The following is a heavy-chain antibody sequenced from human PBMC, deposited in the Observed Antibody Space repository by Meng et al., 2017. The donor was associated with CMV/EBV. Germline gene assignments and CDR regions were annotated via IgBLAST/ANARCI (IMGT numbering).Heavy chain of an antibody. V-gene: IGHV3-43D*03. D-gene: IGHD4-11*01. J-gene: IGHJ6*02. CDR3: ARITGTRHMDV. CDR1: GFTFDDYA. Sequence: GESLKISCAASGFTFDDYAMHWVRQAPGKGLEWVSLISWDGGSTYYADSVKGRFTISRDNSKNSLYLQMNSLRAEDTALYYCARITGTRHMDVWGQGTTVTVSS. CDR2: ISWDGGST.